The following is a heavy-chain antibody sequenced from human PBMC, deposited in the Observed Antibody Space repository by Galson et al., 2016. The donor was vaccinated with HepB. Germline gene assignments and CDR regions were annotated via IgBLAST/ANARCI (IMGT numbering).Heavy chain of an antibody. J-gene: IGHJ4*02. Sequence: SLRLSCAASGFTFSRYTMHWVRQAPGKGLEWVAVISSDGSKEYYADSVKGRFTISRDNSRNTLYLQMNSQRAEDAAVYYCAKDNAAWLVDYWGQGSLVTVSS. CDR1: GFTFSRYT. CDR3: AKDNAAWLVDY. V-gene: IGHV3-30-3*01. D-gene: IGHD6-19*01. CDR2: ISSDGSKE.